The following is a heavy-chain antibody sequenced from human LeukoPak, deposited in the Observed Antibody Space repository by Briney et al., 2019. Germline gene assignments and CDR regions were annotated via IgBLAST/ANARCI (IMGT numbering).Heavy chain of an antibody. V-gene: IGHV4-61*08. CDR3: AREPADCGDYGSDYGMDV. CDR1: GGSISSGGYY. CDR2: IYHSGST. J-gene: IGHJ6*02. D-gene: IGHD4-17*01. Sequence: SETLSLTCTVSGGSISSGGYYWSWIRQPPGKGLEWIGYIYHSGSTYYNPSLKSRVTISVDTSKNQFSLKLSSVTAADTAVYYCAREPADCGDYGSDYGMDVWGQGTTVTVSS.